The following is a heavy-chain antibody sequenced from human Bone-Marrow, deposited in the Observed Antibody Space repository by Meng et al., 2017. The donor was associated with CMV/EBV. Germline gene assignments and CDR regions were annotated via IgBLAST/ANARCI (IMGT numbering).Heavy chain of an antibody. J-gene: IGHJ4*02. CDR3: ATFSGSYYR. CDR1: GFTFGDYA. Sequence: GESLKISCTASGFTFGDYAMSWVRQAPGKGLEWVGFIRSKAYGGTTEYAASVKGRFTISRDNSKNTLYLQMNSLRAEDTAVYYCATFSGSYYRWGQGTLVTVSS. D-gene: IGHD1-26*01. CDR2: IRSKAYGGTT. V-gene: IGHV3-49*04.